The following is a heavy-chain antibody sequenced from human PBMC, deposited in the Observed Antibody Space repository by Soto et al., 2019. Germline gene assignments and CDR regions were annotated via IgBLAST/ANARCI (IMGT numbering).Heavy chain of an antibody. CDR1: GFTFSSYS. V-gene: IGHV3-21*01. J-gene: IGHJ6*02. D-gene: IGHD3-9*01. CDR2: ISSSSSYI. CDR3: GRDWRPRYHQVFDFLACFSDPPQYYGMDV. Sequence: EVQLVESGGGLVKPGGSLRLSCAASGFTFSSYSMNWVRQAPGKGLEWVSSISSSSSYIYYADSVKGRFTISRDNAKNSPFLQMNSLRAEDTAVYCCGRDWRPRYHQVFDFLACFSDPPQYYGMDVWGQGTTVTVSS.